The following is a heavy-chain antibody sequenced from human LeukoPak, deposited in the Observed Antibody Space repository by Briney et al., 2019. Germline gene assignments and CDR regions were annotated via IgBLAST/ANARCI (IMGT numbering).Heavy chain of an antibody. CDR3: ARLTIFGGYYFDY. Sequence: PGGSLRLSCAASGFTVSSNYMSSVRQAPGKGLEWVSVIYSGGSTYYADSVKGRFTISRDNSKNTLYPQMNSLRAEDTAVYYCARLTIFGGYYFDYWGQGTLVTVSS. J-gene: IGHJ4*02. CDR1: GFTVSSNY. CDR2: IYSGGST. V-gene: IGHV3-66*01. D-gene: IGHD3-3*01.